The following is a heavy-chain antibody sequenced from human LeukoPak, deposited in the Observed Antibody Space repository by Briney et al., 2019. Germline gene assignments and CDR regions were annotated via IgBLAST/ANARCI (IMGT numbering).Heavy chain of an antibody. D-gene: IGHD2-21*02. J-gene: IGHJ4*02. CDR2: IYHSGST. Sequence: SETLSLTCAVSGGSISSGGYSWSWIRQPPGKGLEWIGYIYHSGSTYYNPSLKSRVTISVDRSKNQFSLKLSSVTAADTAVYYCARYCGGDCYSFGYWGQGTLVTVSS. V-gene: IGHV4-30-2*01. CDR3: ARYCGGDCYSFGY. CDR1: GGSISSGGYS.